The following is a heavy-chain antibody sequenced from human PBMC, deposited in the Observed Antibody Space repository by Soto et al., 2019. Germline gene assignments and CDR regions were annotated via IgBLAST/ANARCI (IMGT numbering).Heavy chain of an antibody. V-gene: IGHV3-30-3*01. Sequence: LRLSCAASGFTFSDYAMHWVRQAPGKGLEWLAVILYDGSKEYYADSVKGRFTISRDNSNNMLHLQMSSLRPEDTAFYYCARLRGYSYGSDFVFDYWGQGTLVTVSS. J-gene: IGHJ4*02. CDR1: GFTFSDYA. CDR2: ILYDGSKE. D-gene: IGHD5-18*01. CDR3: ARLRGYSYGSDFVFDY.